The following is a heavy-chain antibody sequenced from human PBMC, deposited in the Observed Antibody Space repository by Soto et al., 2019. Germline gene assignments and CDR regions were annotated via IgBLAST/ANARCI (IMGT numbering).Heavy chain of an antibody. CDR2: IIPIFGTA. CDR3: ARGRPLIAVAGTRFDY. V-gene: IGHV1-69*13. Sequence: ASVKVSCKASGGTFSSCSMSWGRRAPGQGLEWMGGIIPIFGTANYAQKFQGRATITADESTSTAYMELSSLRSEDTAVYYCARGRPLIAVAGTRFDYWGQGTLVTVSS. J-gene: IGHJ4*02. CDR1: GGTFSSCS. D-gene: IGHD6-19*01.